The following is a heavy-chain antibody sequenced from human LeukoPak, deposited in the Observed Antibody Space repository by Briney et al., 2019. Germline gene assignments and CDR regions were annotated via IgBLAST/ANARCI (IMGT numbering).Heavy chain of an antibody. CDR1: GYTFTSYG. Sequence: GASVKVSCKASGYTFTSYGISWVRQAPGQGLEWMGWMNPNSGNTGYAQKFQGRVTITRNTSISTAYMELSSLRSEDTAVYYCARQYSSLLGAFDIWGQGTMVTVSS. CDR2: MNPNSGNT. D-gene: IGHD6-6*01. CDR3: ARQYSSLLGAFDI. J-gene: IGHJ3*02. V-gene: IGHV1-8*03.